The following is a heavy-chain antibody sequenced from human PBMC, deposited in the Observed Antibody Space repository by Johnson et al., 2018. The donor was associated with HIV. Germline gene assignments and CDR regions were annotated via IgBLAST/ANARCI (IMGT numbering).Heavy chain of an antibody. D-gene: IGHD6-6*01. CDR3: ARAAPNAFDI. V-gene: IGHV3-48*04. CDR2: ISSSGSTI. J-gene: IGHJ3*02. CDR1: GFTFSSYW. Sequence: VQLMESWGNVVQPGGSLRLSCAASGFTFSSYWMSWVRQAPGKGLEWVSYISSSGSTIYYADSVKGRFTISRDNAKNSLYLQMNSLRAEDTAVYYCARAAPNAFDIWGQGTMVTVSS.